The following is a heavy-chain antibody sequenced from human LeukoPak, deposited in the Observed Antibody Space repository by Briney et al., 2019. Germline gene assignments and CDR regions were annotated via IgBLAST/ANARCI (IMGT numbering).Heavy chain of an antibody. V-gene: IGHV1-18*01. CDR3: ARGGYDGYDYSGNSGY. CDR2: ISAYNGNT. Sequence: GASVKVSCKASGYTFTSYGISWVRQAPGQGLEWMGWISAYNGNTNYAQKVQGRVTMTTDTSTSTAYMELRSLRSDDTAVYFCARGGYDGYDYSGNSGYWGQGTLVTVSS. D-gene: IGHD5-12*01. CDR1: GYTFTSYG. J-gene: IGHJ4*02.